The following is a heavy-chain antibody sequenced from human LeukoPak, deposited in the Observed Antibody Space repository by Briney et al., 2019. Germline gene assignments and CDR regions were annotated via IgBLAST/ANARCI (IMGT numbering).Heavy chain of an antibody. J-gene: IGHJ4*02. CDR2: ISAYNGNT. Sequence: GASVKVSCKASGYTFTSYGISWVRQAPGQGLEGMGWISAYNGNTHYAQKLQGRVTMATDTSTSTAYMELRSLRSDDTAVYYCARDQSSGSYLLCWGQGTLVTVSS. CDR1: GYTFTSYG. CDR3: ARDQSSGSYLLC. V-gene: IGHV1-18*01. D-gene: IGHD1-26*01.